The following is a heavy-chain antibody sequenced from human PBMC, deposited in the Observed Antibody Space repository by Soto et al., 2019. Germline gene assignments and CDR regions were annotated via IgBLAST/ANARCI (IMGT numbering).Heavy chain of an antibody. Sequence: SETLSLTCAVYGGSFSGYYWSWIRQPPGKGLEWIGEINHRGSTNYNPSLKSRVTISVDTSKNQFSLKLSSVTAADTAVYYCARTSRFDCWGQGILVTVSS. CDR3: ARTSRFDC. CDR2: INHRGST. J-gene: IGHJ4*02. D-gene: IGHD6-6*01. V-gene: IGHV4-34*01. CDR1: GGSFSGYY.